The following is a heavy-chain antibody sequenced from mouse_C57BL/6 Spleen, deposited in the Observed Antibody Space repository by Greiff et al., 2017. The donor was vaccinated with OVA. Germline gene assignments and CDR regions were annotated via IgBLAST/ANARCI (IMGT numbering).Heavy chain of an antibody. D-gene: IGHD2-3*01. V-gene: IGHV1-19*01. CDR2: INPYNGGT. Sequence: GQLQQSGPVLVKPGASVKMSCKASGYTFTDYYMNWVKQSHGKSLEWIGVINPYNGGTSYNQKFKGKATLTVDKSSSTAYMELNSLTSEDSAVYYCARGGYDGYYPYWGQGTTLTVSS. J-gene: IGHJ2*01. CDR1: GYTFTDYY. CDR3: ARGGYDGYYPY.